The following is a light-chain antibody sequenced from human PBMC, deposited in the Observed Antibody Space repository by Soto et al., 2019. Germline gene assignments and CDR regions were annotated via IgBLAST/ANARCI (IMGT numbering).Light chain of an antibody. J-gene: IGLJ1*01. CDR2: DVS. Sequence: QSVLAQPASVSGSPGQSIAISCTGVRTDVDGYDYVSWYQQHPGQAPQLIIYDVSNRPSGVSHRFSGSKSGDTASLTISGLQAEDEADYYCTPYTSSTPFYVFXTGTKVTVL. CDR1: RTDVDGYDY. V-gene: IGLV2-14*03. CDR3: TPYTSSTPFYV.